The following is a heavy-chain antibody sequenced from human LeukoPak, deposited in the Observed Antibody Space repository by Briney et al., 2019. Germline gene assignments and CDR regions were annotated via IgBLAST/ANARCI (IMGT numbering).Heavy chain of an antibody. J-gene: IGHJ4*02. Sequence: PGGSLRLSCAASGFTFSSYAMSWVRQAPGKGLEWVSAISGSGGSTYYADSVKGRFTISRDNSKNTLYLQMSSLRAEDTAVYYCTRDGGGSWCRYFLDSWGQGTLVTVSS. CDR2: ISGSGGST. CDR3: TRDGGGSWCRYFLDS. D-gene: IGHD2-15*01. V-gene: IGHV3-23*01. CDR1: GFTFSSYA.